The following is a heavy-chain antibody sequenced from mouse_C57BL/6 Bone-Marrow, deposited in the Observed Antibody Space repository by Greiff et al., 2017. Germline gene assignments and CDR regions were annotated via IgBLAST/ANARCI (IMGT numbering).Heavy chain of an antibody. CDR3: ARIPTTVVATGYFDV. D-gene: IGHD1-1*01. Sequence: EVKLQESGPGLVKPSQSLSLTCSVTGYSITSGYYWNWIRQFPGNKLEWMGYISYDGSNNYNPSPKNRISITRDTSKNQFFLKLNSVTTEDTATYYCARIPTTVVATGYFDVWGTGTTVTVSS. CDR1: GYSITSGYY. V-gene: IGHV3-6*01. CDR2: ISYDGSN. J-gene: IGHJ1*03.